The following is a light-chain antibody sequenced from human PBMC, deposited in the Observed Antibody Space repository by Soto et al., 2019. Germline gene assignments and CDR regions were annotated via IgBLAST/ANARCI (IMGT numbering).Light chain of an antibody. J-gene: IGKJ1*01. V-gene: IGKV3-20*01. CDR1: KSVDSTF. CDR3: QQYVISVT. Sequence: EIVLTQSPGSLSLSPGERATLSCRASKSVDSTFFAWYQKKPGQAPRLLIYGASKRATGIPDRFSGSGSGTDFTLTISRLEPEDFAVYYCQQYVISVTFGQGTKVEIK. CDR2: GAS.